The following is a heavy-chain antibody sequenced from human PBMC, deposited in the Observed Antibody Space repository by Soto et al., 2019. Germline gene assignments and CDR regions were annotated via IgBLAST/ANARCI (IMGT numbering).Heavy chain of an antibody. CDR1: GFTFSGSA. J-gene: IGHJ3*02. CDR2: IRSKANSDAI. V-gene: IGHV3-73*01. D-gene: IGHD3-9*01. Sequence: GGSLRLSCAASGFTFSGSAMHWVRQASGKGLEWVGRIRSKANSDAIAYAASVKGRFTISRDDSKNTAYLQMNSLKTEDTAVYYCAKDLSYFDPGVFNIWGQGTMVTVSS. CDR3: AKDLSYFDPGVFNI.